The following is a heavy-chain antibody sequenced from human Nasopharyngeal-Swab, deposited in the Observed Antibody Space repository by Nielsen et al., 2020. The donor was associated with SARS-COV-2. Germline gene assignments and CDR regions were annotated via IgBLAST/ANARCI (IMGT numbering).Heavy chain of an antibody. Sequence: ASVKVPCKASGYTFTSYAMHWVRHAPGQRLEWMGWINAGNGNTKYSQKFQGRVTITRNTSASTAYMELSSLRSEDTAVYYCARDRAYSNYATYLDVWGKGTPVTVSS. D-gene: IGHD4-11*01. CDR2: INAGNGNT. V-gene: IGHV1-3*01. J-gene: IGHJ6*03. CDR3: ARDRAYSNYATYLDV. CDR1: GYTFTSYA.